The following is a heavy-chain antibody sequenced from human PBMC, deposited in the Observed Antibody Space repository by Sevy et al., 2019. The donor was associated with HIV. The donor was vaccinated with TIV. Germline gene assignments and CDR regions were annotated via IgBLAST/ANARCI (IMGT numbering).Heavy chain of an antibody. V-gene: IGHV1-24*01. Sequence: ASVKVSCKVSGYSLTGLSMHWVRQAPGKGLEWVGGFDPEDGETTYAQKFQGRVTVTEDTSTDTAYMELSSLRSDDTAGYYCARDRGNIAVAGPIDYWGQGTLVTVSS. CDR3: ARDRGNIAVAGPIDY. J-gene: IGHJ4*02. CDR1: GYSLTGLS. CDR2: FDPEDGET. D-gene: IGHD6-19*01.